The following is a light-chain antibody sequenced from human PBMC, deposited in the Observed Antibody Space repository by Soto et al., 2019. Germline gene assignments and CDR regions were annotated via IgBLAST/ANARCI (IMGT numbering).Light chain of an antibody. CDR1: QSISTY. CDR2: ATS. J-gene: IGKJ1*01. Sequence: DTQMTQSPSSLSASVLDIVTITCRASQSISTYLIWYQQKPGKAPKLLIYATSSLQNGVPSRFSGSGSGTEFTLTISSLQTDDFATYYCQQYNTYSAFGQGTKVDI. V-gene: IGKV1-5*01. CDR3: QQYNTYSA.